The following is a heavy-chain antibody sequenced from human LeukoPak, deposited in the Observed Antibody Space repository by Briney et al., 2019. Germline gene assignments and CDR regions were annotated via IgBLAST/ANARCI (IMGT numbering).Heavy chain of an antibody. CDR3: AKDHPPYGGNSLDY. J-gene: IGHJ4*02. D-gene: IGHD4-23*01. Sequence: GGSLRLSCAASGFTFSSYGMHWVRQAPGKGLEWVAFIRYDGSNKYYADSVKGRFTISRDNSKNTLYLQMNSLSAEDTAVYYCAKDHPPYGGNSLDYWGQGTLVTVSS. CDR1: GFTFSSYG. V-gene: IGHV3-30*02. CDR2: IRYDGSNK.